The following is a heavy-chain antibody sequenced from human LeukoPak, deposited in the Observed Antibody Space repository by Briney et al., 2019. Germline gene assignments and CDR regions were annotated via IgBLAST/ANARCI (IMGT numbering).Heavy chain of an antibody. V-gene: IGHV1-8*03. CDR1: GYTFTSYD. D-gene: IGHD2-15*01. J-gene: IGHJ5*02. Sequence: GASAKVSCKASGYTFTSYDINWVRQATGQGLEWMGWMNPNSGNTGYAQKFQGRVAITRNTSISTAYMELSSLRSEDTAVYYCAKDTGGTKYNWFDPWGQGTLVTVSS. CDR2: MNPNSGNT. CDR3: AKDTGGTKYNWFDP.